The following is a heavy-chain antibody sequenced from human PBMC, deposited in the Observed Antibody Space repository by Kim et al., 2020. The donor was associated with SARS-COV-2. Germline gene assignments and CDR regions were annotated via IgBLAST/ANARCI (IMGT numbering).Heavy chain of an antibody. CDR3: AKDHESSGWPTFDY. J-gene: IGHJ4*02. D-gene: IGHD3-22*01. Sequence: YADSVKGRFTVSRDNAKITLYLQMDSLRVEDTALYYCAKDHESSGWPTFDYWGQGVLVTVSS. V-gene: IGHV3-23*01.